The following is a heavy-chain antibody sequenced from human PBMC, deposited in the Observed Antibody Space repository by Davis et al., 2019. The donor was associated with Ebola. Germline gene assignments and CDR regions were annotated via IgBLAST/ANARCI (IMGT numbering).Heavy chain of an antibody. J-gene: IGHJ4*02. Sequence: SETLSLTCAVYGGSFSGYYWSWIRQPPGKGLEWIGEINHSGSTKYNPSLKSRVTISIDTSKNQFSLKLSSVTAADTAVYYCASTIFGVVIHPYYFDYWGQGTPVTVSS. CDR3: ASTIFGVVIHPYYFDY. D-gene: IGHD3-3*01. V-gene: IGHV4-34*01. CDR2: INHSGST. CDR1: GGSFSGYY.